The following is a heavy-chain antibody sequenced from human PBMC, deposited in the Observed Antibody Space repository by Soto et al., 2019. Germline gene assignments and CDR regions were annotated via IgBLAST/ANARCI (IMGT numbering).Heavy chain of an antibody. CDR3: AREEGGVWYY. J-gene: IGHJ4*02. Sequence: EVQLVESGGGLVQPGGSLRLSCAASGFTFSSYSMNWVRQAPGKGLEWVSYISSSSSTIYYADSVKGRFTISRDNAKNSLYLKVNSLRSEDTVVYYGAREEGGVWYYWGQGTLVTVSS. D-gene: IGHD3-16*01. CDR1: GFTFSSYS. CDR2: ISSSSSTI. V-gene: IGHV3-48*01.